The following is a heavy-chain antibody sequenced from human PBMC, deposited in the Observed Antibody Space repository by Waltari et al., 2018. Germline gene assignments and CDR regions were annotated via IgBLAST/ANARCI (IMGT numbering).Heavy chain of an antibody. J-gene: IGHJ4*02. CDR1: EFTLSHLG. D-gene: IGHD3-3*02. V-gene: IGHV3-23*01. Sequence: VPVLQSGGGLVQPGGSLRPPGVGPEFTLSHLGVPCVRQAPGMGLEWISVISKNGDRRPYADSVEGRFTVSRDNSKNTLYLEMNSLRVEDTAVYYCTRDAVEFCYPGYCQADYWGQGSLVTVSS. CDR2: ISKNGDRR. CDR3: TRDAVEFCYPGYCQADY.